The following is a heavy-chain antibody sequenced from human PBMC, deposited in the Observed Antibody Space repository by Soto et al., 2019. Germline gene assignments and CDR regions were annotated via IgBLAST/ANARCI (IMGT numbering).Heavy chain of an antibody. CDR1: GYTFTSYG. CDR3: ARPSRELVLLGAFDI. V-gene: IGHV1-18*01. J-gene: IGHJ3*02. Sequence: ASVKVSCEASGYTFTSYGISWVRQAPGQGLEWMGWISAYNGNTNYAQKLQGRVTMTTDTSTSTAYMELRSLRSDDTAVYYCARPSRELVLLGAFDIWGQGTMVTVSS. CDR2: ISAYNGNT. D-gene: IGHD6-13*01.